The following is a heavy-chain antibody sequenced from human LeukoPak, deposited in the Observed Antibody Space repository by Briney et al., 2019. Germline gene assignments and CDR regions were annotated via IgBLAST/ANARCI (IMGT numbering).Heavy chain of an antibody. D-gene: IGHD3-10*01. V-gene: IGHV4-4*07. CDR2: IYTSGST. Sequence: PSETLSLTCAVSGGSISSYYWSWIRQPAGKGLEWIGRIYTSGSTNYNPSLKSRVTMSVDTSENQFSLKLSSVTAADTAVYYCARDSSGSYNYNWFDPWGQGTLVTVSS. CDR3: ARDSSGSYNYNWFDP. J-gene: IGHJ5*02. CDR1: GGSISSYY.